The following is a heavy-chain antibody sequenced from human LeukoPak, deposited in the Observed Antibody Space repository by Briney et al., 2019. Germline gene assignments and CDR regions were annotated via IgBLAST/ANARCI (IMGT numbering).Heavy chain of an antibody. CDR3: ARSTTWVLRYLEVLAGAFDI. CDR2: IYYSGST. V-gene: IGHV4-39*01. Sequence: PSETLSLTCTVSGGSISSISYYWGWMRQPPGKGLEWIGSIYYSGSTYYNPSLKSRVSISVDTSKNQFSLKLSSVTAADTAVYYCARSTTWVLRYLEVLAGAFDIWGQGTMVTVSS. D-gene: IGHD3-9*01. J-gene: IGHJ3*02. CDR1: GGSISSISYY.